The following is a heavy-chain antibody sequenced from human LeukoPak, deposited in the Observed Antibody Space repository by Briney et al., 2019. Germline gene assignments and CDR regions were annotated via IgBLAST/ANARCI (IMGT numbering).Heavy chain of an antibody. Sequence: SVKVSCKASGGTFSSYAISWVRQAPGQGLEWMGRIIPILGIANYAQKFQGRVTITADKSTSTAYMELSSPRPEDTAVYYCARENNRGTTGTDIDYWDQGALVTVSS. CDR1: GGTFSSYA. J-gene: IGHJ4*02. V-gene: IGHV1-69*04. CDR2: IIPILGIA. D-gene: IGHD1-1*01. CDR3: ARENNRGTTGTDIDY.